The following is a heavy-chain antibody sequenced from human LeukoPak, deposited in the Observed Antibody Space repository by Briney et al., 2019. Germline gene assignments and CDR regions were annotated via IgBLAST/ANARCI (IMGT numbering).Heavy chain of an antibody. CDR3: ARLDSGYDLPNFDY. V-gene: IGHV5-51*01. CDR2: IHPRDSET. Sequence: GESLKISCKGSGYSFTNYWIGWVRQMPGQGPEWIGIIHPRDSETVYTPSFRGQVTISADKSTTTAYLQWSSLKASDSAMYYCARLDSGYDLPNFDYWGQGTLVTVSS. D-gene: IGHD5-12*01. J-gene: IGHJ4*02. CDR1: GYSFTNYW.